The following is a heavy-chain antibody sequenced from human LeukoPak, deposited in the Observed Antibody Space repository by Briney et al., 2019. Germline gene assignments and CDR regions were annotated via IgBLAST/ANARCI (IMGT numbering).Heavy chain of an antibody. CDR3: AKEGRGSSWLSDAFDI. V-gene: IGHV3-21*01. CDR2: ISPSGTHK. CDR1: GFTFSDYS. J-gene: IGHJ3*02. D-gene: IGHD6-13*01. Sequence: PGGSLRLSCAGSGFTFSDYSLGWVRQAPGKGLEWVSSISPSGTHKFYGDSVQGRFTISRDNAKNSVFLEMTSLRVEDTAVYYCAKEGRGSSWLSDAFDIWGQGTMVTVSS.